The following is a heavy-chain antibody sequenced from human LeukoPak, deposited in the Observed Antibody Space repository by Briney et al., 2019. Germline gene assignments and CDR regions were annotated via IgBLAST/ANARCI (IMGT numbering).Heavy chain of an antibody. V-gene: IGHV1-69*13. J-gene: IGHJ3*02. CDR3: ARDFPRDNDAFDI. CDR2: IIPIFGTA. CDR1: GGTFSSYA. Sequence: ASVKVSCKASGGTFSSYAISWVRQAPGQGLEWMGGIIPIFGTANYAQKFQGRVTITPDESTSTAYMELSSLRSEDTAVYCGARDFPRDNDAFDIWGQGTMVTVSS.